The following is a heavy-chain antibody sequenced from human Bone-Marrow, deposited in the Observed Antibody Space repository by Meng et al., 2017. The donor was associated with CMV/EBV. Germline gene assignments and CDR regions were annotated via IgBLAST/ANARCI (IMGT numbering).Heavy chain of an antibody. J-gene: IGHJ5*02. Sequence: SATLSLTCTVSGGPISSYYWSWIWQPPGKGLEWIGYTYDCGTTNYNPSLKSRVTISVDTSKNQFSLKLSSMTAADTAVYYCARDYDFWDGYYRFDPWGQGTLVTVSS. V-gene: IGHV4-59*01. CDR2: TYDCGTT. CDR1: GGPISSYY. CDR3: ARDYDFWDGYYRFDP. D-gene: IGHD3-3*01.